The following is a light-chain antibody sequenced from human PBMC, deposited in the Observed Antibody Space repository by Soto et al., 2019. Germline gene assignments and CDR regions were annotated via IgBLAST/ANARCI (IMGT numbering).Light chain of an antibody. V-gene: IGLV2-14*01. Sequence: QSVLTQPASVSGSPGQSITISCTGTSSDIGAYNYVSWYQQHPGKAPKLMIYEVTNRPSGISDRFSASRSGNTASLSISGLQAEIDADYFCTSYSSAVAFVFGTGTKLTVL. CDR3: TSYSSAVAFV. J-gene: IGLJ1*01. CDR1: SSDIGAYNY. CDR2: EVT.